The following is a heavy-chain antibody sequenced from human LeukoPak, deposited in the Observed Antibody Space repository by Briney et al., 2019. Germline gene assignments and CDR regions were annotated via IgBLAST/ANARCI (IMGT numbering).Heavy chain of an antibody. D-gene: IGHD4-11*01. J-gene: IGHJ3*02. CDR2: IYSGGRI. CDR3: ARAPWAYGNYVHAFDI. CDR1: GGSFRGDYY. V-gene: IGHV4-39*07. Sequence: ASETLSLTCTVSGGSFRGDYYWAWIRQPPGKGLEWIGSIYSGGRIYYNPSLKSRVSISIDTSNNDLSLKVTSVTAADTAGYYCARAPWAYGNYVHAFDIWGQGTMATVSS.